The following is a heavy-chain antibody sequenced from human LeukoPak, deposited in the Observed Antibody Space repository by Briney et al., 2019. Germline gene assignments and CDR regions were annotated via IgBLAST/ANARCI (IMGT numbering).Heavy chain of an antibody. CDR2: IYYSGST. V-gene: IGHV4-59*01. CDR3: ARDLSGRAGFDP. J-gene: IGHJ5*02. CDR1: GGSIGSYY. Sequence: SETLSLTCTVSGGSIGSYYWSWIRQPPGKGLEWIGYIYYSGSTNYNPSLKSRVTISVDTSKNQFSLKLSSVTAADTAVYYCARDLSGRAGFDPWGQGTLVTVSS.